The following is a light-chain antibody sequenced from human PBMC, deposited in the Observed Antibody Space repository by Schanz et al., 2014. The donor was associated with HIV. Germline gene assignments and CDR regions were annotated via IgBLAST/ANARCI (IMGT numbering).Light chain of an antibody. J-gene: IGLJ2*01. CDR3: QSSDASNPVV. CDR2: DND. V-gene: IGLV6-57*04. Sequence: NVMLTQPHSVSESPGNTVTISCTRSSGTIASDYVQWYQQRPGSAPTIVIYDNDQRPSGVPNRFSGSIDSSSNSASLTISGLKSDDEADYYCQSSDASNPVVFGGGTKLTVL. CDR1: SGTIASDY.